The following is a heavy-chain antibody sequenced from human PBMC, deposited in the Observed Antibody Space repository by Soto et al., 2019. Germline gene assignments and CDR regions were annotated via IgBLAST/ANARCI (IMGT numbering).Heavy chain of an antibody. Sequence: QLQLQESGPGLVKPSETLSLTCTVSGGSISSSSYYWGWIRQPPGKGLEWIGSIYYSGSTYYNPSLKSRVTIPVDTSKKHFSLKLSSVTAADTAVYYCASPRGAPLPSAFDIWGQGTMVTVSS. CDR1: GGSISSSSYY. V-gene: IGHV4-39*02. J-gene: IGHJ3*02. D-gene: IGHD1-26*01. CDR2: IYYSGST. CDR3: ASPRGAPLPSAFDI.